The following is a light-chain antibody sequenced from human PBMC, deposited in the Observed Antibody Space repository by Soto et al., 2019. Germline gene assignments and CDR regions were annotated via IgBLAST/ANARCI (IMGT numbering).Light chain of an antibody. V-gene: IGKV1-5*03. Sequence: DIQMTQSPCTLSASVGDRVTITCRTSQSISSWLTWYQQKAGQAPKLLIYKASIVESGVPSRFSGSGSGTEFTLTISSLQPDDSATYYCQQYSYFATFGQGIRVEVK. CDR3: QQYSYFAT. J-gene: IGKJ1*01. CDR2: KAS. CDR1: QSISSW.